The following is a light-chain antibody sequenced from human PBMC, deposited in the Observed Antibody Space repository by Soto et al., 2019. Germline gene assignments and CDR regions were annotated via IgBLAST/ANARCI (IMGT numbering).Light chain of an antibody. V-gene: IGKV3-20*01. CDR2: GAS. CDR3: QQYGSSPQT. J-gene: IGKJ1*01. CDR1: QSVSSSY. Sequence: IVLTQSPGTLSLSPGERATLSGRASQSVSSSYLAWYQQKPGQAPRLLIYGASSRATGIPDRFSGSGSGTDFTLTINRLEPEDFAVYYCQQYGSSPQTFGQGTKVDIK.